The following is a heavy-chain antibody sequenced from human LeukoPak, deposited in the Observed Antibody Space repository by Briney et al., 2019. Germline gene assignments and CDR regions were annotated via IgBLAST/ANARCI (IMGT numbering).Heavy chain of an antibody. V-gene: IGHV3-48*01. CDR2: ISSRSGTT. CDR1: GFTFSSYS. D-gene: IGHD3-10*01. Sequence: HAGGSLRLSCAASGFTFSSYSKNWVRQAPGKGLEWVSYISSRSGTTYYADSVKGRFTISRDNSKNTLYLQMNSLRAEDTAVYYCAKSIHYGSGSYLGDYWGQGTLVTVSS. CDR3: AKSIHYGSGSYLGDY. J-gene: IGHJ4*02.